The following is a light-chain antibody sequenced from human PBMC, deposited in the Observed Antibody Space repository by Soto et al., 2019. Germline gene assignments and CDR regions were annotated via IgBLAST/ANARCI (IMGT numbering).Light chain of an antibody. CDR1: RSVSSN. Sequence: EILMTQSPATLSVSPGERATLSCRASRSVSSNLAWYQQKPGQAPRLLIYAASTRATGIPVRFSGSGSGTEFTLTISSLHSEDFAVYSCQQYNDWPWTFGQGTKVEI. CDR2: AAS. V-gene: IGKV3-15*01. CDR3: QQYNDWPWT. J-gene: IGKJ1*01.